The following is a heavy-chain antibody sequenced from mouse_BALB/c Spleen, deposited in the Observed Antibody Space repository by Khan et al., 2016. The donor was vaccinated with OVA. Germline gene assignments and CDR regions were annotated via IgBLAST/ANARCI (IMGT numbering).Heavy chain of an antibody. V-gene: IGHV1S137*01. J-gene: IGHJ3*01. CDR1: GYTFTDYA. CDR3: ARGGRFAY. D-gene: IGHD3-3*01. Sequence: QVQLQQSGAELVRPGVSVKISCKGSGYTFTDYAMHWVKQSHARSLEWLGVISTYYGDASYNQKFKGKATMTVDRSSSTAYMELARLTSEDSAIYYCARGGRFAYWGQGTLVTVSA. CDR2: ISTYYGDA.